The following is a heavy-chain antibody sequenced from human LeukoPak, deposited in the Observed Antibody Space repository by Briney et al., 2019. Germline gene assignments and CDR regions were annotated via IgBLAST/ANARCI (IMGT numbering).Heavy chain of an antibody. CDR2: IYYRGST. CDR1: GGSISGYY. CDR3: ARDKGAADYGGDYFDY. V-gene: IGHV4-59*01. J-gene: IGHJ4*02. D-gene: IGHD4-23*01. Sequence: SETLSLTCTVSGGSISGYYWSWIRQPPGKGLEWIGFIYYRGSTNYNPSLESRVTISVDTSKNQFSLKLSSVTAADTAVYYCARDKGAADYGGDYFDYWGQGTLVTVSS.